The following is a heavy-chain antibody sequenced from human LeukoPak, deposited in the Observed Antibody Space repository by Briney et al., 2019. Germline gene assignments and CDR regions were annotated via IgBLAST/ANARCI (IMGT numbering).Heavy chain of an antibody. CDR1: GGSISSGDYY. V-gene: IGHV4-30-4*01. Sequence: PSQTLSLTCTVSGGSISSGDYYWSWIRQPPGKGLEWIGYIYYSGSTYYNPSLKSRVTISVDTSKNQFSLKLSSVTAADTAVYYCARGGDVIPYYYGMDVWGQGTTVTVSS. D-gene: IGHD2-21*02. J-gene: IGHJ6*02. CDR3: ARGGDVIPYYYGMDV. CDR2: IYYSGST.